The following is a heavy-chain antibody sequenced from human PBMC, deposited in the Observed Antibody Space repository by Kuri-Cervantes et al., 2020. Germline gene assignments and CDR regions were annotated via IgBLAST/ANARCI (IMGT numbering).Heavy chain of an antibody. V-gene: IGHV3-66*01. CDR1: GFTFSSYG. CDR2: IYSGGST. J-gene: IGHJ6*02. Sequence: GESLKISCAASGFTFSSYGMHWVRQAPGKGLEWVSVIYSGGSTYYADSVKGRFTISRDNSKNTLYLQMNSLRDEDTAVYYCARDPDKLLWFGELLYPTYYYGMDVWGQGTTVTVSS. D-gene: IGHD3-10*01. CDR3: ARDPDKLLWFGELLYPTYYYGMDV.